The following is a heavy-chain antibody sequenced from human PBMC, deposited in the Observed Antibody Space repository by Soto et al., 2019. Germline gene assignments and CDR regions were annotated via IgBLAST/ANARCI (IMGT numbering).Heavy chain of an antibody. Sequence: ASVQVSCKASGDTFPTYDINWVRPATGHGLEWMGWINPNSGNIGYPQRFQGRVTMTRDTAIRTAYMEVSSLRSDDTAVYYCARGRASGSYYLLDYWGQGTLVTVSS. D-gene: IGHD3-10*01. J-gene: IGHJ4*02. V-gene: IGHV1-8*01. CDR1: GDTFPTYD. CDR3: ARGRASGSYYLLDY. CDR2: INPNSGNI.